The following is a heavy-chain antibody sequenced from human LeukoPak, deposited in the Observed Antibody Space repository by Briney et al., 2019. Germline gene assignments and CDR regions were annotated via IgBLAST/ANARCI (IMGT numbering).Heavy chain of an antibody. V-gene: IGHV3-23*01. J-gene: IGHJ4*02. D-gene: IGHD2-15*01. CDR3: AKDSGGSYPLYFDY. CDR2: ISESGEST. Sequence: GGSLRLSCAASGFTFSNYAMRWVRQAPGKGMEWVSSISESGESTYYADSVKGRFTISRDNSKNTLYLQMNSLRAEDTAVYYCAKDSGGSYPLYFDYWGQGTLVTVSS. CDR1: GFTFSNYA.